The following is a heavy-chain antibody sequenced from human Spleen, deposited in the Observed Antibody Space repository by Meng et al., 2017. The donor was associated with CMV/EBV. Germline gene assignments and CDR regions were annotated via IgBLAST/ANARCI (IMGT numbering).Heavy chain of an antibody. D-gene: IGHD3-22*01. CDR2: INHSGST. V-gene: IGHV4-34*01. J-gene: IGHJ5*02. CDR1: GGSFSGYY. Sequence: QLRQWAVGLLKPSETLSLTCAVYGGSFSGYYWSWIRQPPGKGLEWIGEINHSGSTNYNPSLKSRVTISVDTSKNQFSLKLSSVTAADTAVYYCAGKRTYYYDSSGYYSLNWFDPWGQGTLVTVSS. CDR3: AGKRTYYYDSSGYYSLNWFDP.